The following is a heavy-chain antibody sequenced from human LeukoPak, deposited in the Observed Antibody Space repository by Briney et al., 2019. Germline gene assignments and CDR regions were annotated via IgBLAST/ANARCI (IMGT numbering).Heavy chain of an antibody. V-gene: IGHV1-2*06. D-gene: IGHD2-2*01. CDR3: ARGYCSSTSCRYYYMDV. CDR1: GGTFSSYA. J-gene: IGHJ6*03. Sequence: ASVKVSCKASGGTFSSYAISWVRQAPGQGLEWMGRINPNSGGTNYAQKFQGRVTMTRDTSISTAYMELSRLRSDDTAVYYCARGYCSSTSCRYYYMDVWGKGTTVTVSS. CDR2: INPNSGGT.